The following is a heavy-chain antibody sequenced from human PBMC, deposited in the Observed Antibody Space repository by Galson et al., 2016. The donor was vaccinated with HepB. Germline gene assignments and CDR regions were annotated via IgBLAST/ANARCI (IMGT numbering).Heavy chain of an antibody. J-gene: IGHJ4*02. CDR2: SRSKADSHVT. V-gene: IGHV3-72*01. CDR3: VRSHYD. Sequence: SLRLSCAVSGFIFSDHYLDWVRQAPGKGLEWIGRSRSKADSHVTEYAAAARGRFTISRDDSKNSLYLQMNSLKIEDTAVYYCVRSHYDWGQGTLVTVSS. CDR1: GFIFSDHY. D-gene: IGHD3-16*01.